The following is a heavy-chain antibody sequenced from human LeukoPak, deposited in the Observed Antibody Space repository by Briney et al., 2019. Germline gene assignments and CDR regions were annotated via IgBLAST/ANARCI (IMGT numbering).Heavy chain of an antibody. D-gene: IGHD5-24*01. CDR3: ARVGRDGYNFRY. CDR2: INPNSGGT. V-gene: IGHV1-2*02. J-gene: IGHJ4*02. Sequence: ASVKVSCKASGYTFTSYGISWVRQAPGQGLEWMGWINPNSGGTNYAQKFQGRVTMTRDTSISTAYMELSRLRSDDTAVYYCARVGRDGYNFRYWGQGTLVTVSS. CDR1: GYTFTSYG.